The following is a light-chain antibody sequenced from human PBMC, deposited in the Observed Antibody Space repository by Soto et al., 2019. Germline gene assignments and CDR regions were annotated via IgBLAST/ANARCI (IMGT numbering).Light chain of an antibody. CDR2: EVS. CDR1: SSDVGGYKY. J-gene: IGLJ2*01. CDR3: TSYTSSATGV. Sequence: QSALTQPASVSGSPGQSITISCTGTSSDVGGYKYVSWYQQHPGKTPKLMIYEVSNRPSGVSNRFSGSKSGNTASLTISGLQAEDDADYYCTSYTSSATGVFGGGTKLTVL. V-gene: IGLV2-14*01.